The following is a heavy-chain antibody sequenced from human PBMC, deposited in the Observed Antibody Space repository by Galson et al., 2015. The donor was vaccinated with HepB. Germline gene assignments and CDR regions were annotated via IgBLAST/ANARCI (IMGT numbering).Heavy chain of an antibody. D-gene: IGHD3-16*01. Sequence: SLRLSCAASGFTFSSYSMNWVRQAPGKGLEWVSLISSSSSYIYYADSLKGRFTISRDNAKNSLYLEMNSLRADDTAVYYCARVGGINNNDAFDIWGQGAMVTVSS. CDR1: GFTFSSYS. V-gene: IGHV3-21*01. CDR3: ARVGGINNNDAFDI. J-gene: IGHJ3*02. CDR2: ISSSSSYI.